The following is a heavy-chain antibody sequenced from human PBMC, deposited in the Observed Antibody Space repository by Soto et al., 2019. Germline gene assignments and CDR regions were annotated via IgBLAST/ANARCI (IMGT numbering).Heavy chain of an antibody. Sequence: QVQVVESGGGVVQPGTSLRLSCAASGFTFSNFGMHWVRQAPGKGLEWVAVIWHDGKNKYYADSAKGRFTISRDNSKNTLYLQMNRLRAEDRDVYYCARDPGQDEAMDYWGQGTLVTVSS. CDR3: ARDPGQDEAMDY. CDR2: IWHDGKNK. V-gene: IGHV3-33*01. J-gene: IGHJ4*02. CDR1: GFTFSNFG.